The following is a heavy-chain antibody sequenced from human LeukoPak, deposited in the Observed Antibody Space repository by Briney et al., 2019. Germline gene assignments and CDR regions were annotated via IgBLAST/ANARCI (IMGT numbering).Heavy chain of an antibody. V-gene: IGHV3-33*01. D-gene: IGHD3-10*01. Sequence: GRSLRLSCAASGFTFSSYGMHWVRQAPGKGLEWVAVIWYDGSNKYYADSVKGRFTISRDNSKNTLYLQMNSLRAEDTAVYYCARSNVLLWFGELYGMDVWGQGTTVTVSS. J-gene: IGHJ6*02. CDR3: ARSNVLLWFGELYGMDV. CDR2: IWYDGSNK. CDR1: GFTFSSYG.